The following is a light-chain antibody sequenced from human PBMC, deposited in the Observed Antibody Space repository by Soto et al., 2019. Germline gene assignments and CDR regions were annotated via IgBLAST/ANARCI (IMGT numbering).Light chain of an antibody. CDR3: LQSYNFPRT. CDR1: QGIRSD. J-gene: IGKJ1*01. Sequence: IQMTQSPSSLSASVGDRVTISCRASQGIRSDLAWYQQKPGKAPKLLIFAASTLQSGVPSRFSGRGSATDFTLTISSLQPEDFATYYCLQSYNFPRTFGQGTKVEIK. CDR2: AAS. V-gene: IGKV1-6*01.